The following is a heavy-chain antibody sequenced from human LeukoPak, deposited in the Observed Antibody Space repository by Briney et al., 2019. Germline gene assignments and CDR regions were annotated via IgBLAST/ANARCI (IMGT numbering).Heavy chain of an antibody. Sequence: PGGSLRLSCAASGFTFSSYAMSWVRQAPGKGLEWVSAISGSGGSTYYADSVKGRFTISRDSSKNTLYLQMNSLRAEDTAVYYCAKYSSSWFPLYNWFDPWGQGTLVTVSS. CDR2: ISGSGGST. D-gene: IGHD6-13*01. V-gene: IGHV3-23*01. CDR3: AKYSSSWFPLYNWFDP. J-gene: IGHJ5*02. CDR1: GFTFSSYA.